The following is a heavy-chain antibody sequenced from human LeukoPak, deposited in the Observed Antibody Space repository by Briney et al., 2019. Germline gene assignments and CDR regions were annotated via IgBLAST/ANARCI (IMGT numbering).Heavy chain of an antibody. D-gene: IGHD4-17*01. CDR2: INPSGGST. Sequence: GASVKVSCKASGYTFTSYGISWVRQAPGQGLEWMGIINPSGGSTSYARKFQGRVTMTRDTSTSTVYMELSSLRSEDTAVYYCARTTVTRNFDYWGQGTLVTVSS. CDR3: ARTTVTRNFDY. J-gene: IGHJ4*02. V-gene: IGHV1-46*01. CDR1: GYTFTSYG.